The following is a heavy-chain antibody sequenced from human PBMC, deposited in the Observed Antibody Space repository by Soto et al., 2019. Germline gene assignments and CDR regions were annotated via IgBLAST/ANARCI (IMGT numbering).Heavy chain of an antibody. CDR1: GFSLSTSGMC. CDR2: IDWDDDK. D-gene: IGHD3-22*01. V-gene: IGHV2-70*01. Sequence: SGPTLVNPTQTLTLTCPFSGFSLSTSGMCVSWIRQPPGKALEWLALIDWDDDKYYSTSLKTRLTISKDTSKNQVVLTMTNMDPVDTATYYCARTYDSSGYFPHYYYYGMDVWGQGTTVTVSS. CDR3: ARTYDSSGYFPHYYYYGMDV. J-gene: IGHJ6*02.